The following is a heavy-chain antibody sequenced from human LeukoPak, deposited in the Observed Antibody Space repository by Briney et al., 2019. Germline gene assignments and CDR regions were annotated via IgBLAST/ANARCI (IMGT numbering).Heavy chain of an antibody. D-gene: IGHD6-19*01. V-gene: IGHV3-21*01. Sequence: GGSLRLFCGACGFTVSSNYMSGVRQAPGKGLEEASSISSSSSYIYYADSLKGRFTISRDNAKNSLYLQINRLRAEDTAVYYCARERTVAADYWGQGSLVTVSS. CDR1: GFTVSSNY. CDR2: ISSSSSYI. J-gene: IGHJ4*02. CDR3: ARERTVAADY.